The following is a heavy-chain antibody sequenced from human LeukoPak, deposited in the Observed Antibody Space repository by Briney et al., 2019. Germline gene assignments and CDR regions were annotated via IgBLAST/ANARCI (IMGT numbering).Heavy chain of an antibody. V-gene: IGHV4-4*07. J-gene: IGHJ6*02. D-gene: IGHD2-2*01. CDR3: ARGCSSTSCWLRMDV. Sequence: SETLSLTCTVSGGSISNYYWSWIRQPAGKGLEVMGRIYTSGSTSYNPSLKSRVTMSIDMSKNQFSLKLNSLTAADTAVYYCARGCSSTSCWLRMDVWGQGTTVTVSS. CDR1: GGSISNYY. CDR2: IYTSGST.